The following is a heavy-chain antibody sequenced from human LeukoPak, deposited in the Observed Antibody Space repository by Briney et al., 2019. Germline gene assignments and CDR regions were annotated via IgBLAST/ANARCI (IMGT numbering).Heavy chain of an antibody. CDR2: ISPRSDIK. J-gene: IGHJ4*02. D-gene: IGHD3-9*01. V-gene: IGHV3-48*02. CDR3: ARDHDWAFDY. Sequence: PGGSLRLSCAASGFTFSSYSMNWVRQAPGKGLELVSRISPRSDIKSYADSVKGRFTISRDNAKNSLFLQMNSLRDEDTAVYYCARDHDWAFDYWGQGALVTVSS. CDR1: GFTFSSYS.